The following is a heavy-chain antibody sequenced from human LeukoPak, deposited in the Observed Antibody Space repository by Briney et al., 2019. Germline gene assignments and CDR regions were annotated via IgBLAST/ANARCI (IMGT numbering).Heavy chain of an antibody. V-gene: IGHV1-2*06. CDR1: GYTFTGYY. Sequence: ASVKVSFKASGYTFTGYYMQWVRQAPGQGLEWMGRINPDSGGTNYAQKLQDRVTMTRDTAITTAYMELSSLRSDDTAVYYCARGIVGATDLDYWGQGTLVTVSS. CDR3: ARGIVGATDLDY. J-gene: IGHJ4*02. CDR2: INPDSGGT. D-gene: IGHD1-26*01.